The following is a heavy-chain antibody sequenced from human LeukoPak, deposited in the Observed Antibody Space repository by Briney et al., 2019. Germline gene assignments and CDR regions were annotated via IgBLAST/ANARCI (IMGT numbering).Heavy chain of an antibody. CDR1: GATFSSYA. V-gene: IGHV1-69*05. CDR3: AREGPEGYCSGGSCYPPLRYFDY. CDR2: IIPIFGTA. J-gene: IGHJ4*02. Sequence: SVKVSCKASGATFSSYAISWVRQAPGQGLEWMGGIIPIFGTANYAQKFQGRVTITTDESTSTAYMELSSLRSEDTAVYYCAREGPEGYCSGGSCYPPLRYFDYWGQGTLVTVSS. D-gene: IGHD2-15*01.